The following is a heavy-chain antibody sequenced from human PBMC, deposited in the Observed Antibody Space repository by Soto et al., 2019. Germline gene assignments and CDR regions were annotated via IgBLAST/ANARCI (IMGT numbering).Heavy chain of an antibody. V-gene: IGHV3-21*01. CDR3: TSPVTNGVCY. J-gene: IGHJ4*02. Sequence: GGSLRLSCAASGFTFSSYKMNWVRQAPGKGLEWISSISSGSSYIFYADSVKGRFTISRDNAKNSLYLQMNSLRAEDTAVYFCTSPVTNGVCYWGQGTLVTVSS. CDR1: GFTFSSYK. CDR2: ISSGSSYI. D-gene: IGHD2-8*01.